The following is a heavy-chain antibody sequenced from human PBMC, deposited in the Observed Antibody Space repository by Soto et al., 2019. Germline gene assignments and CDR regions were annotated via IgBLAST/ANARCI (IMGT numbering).Heavy chain of an antibody. CDR2: INPSGGST. V-gene: IGHV1-46*01. Sequence: ASVKVSCKASGYTFTSYYMHWVRQAPGQGLEWMGIINPSGGSTSYAQKFQGRVTMTRDTSTSTVYMELSSLRSEDAAVYYCASDVRASDAFDIWGHGTMVTVSS. CDR1: GYTFTSYY. CDR3: ASDVRASDAFDI. J-gene: IGHJ3*02.